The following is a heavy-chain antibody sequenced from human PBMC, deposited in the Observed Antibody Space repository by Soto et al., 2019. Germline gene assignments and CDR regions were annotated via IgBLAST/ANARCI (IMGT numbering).Heavy chain of an antibody. Sequence: SETLSLTCTVSGGSISSYYWSWIRQPPGKGLEWIGYIYYSGSTNYNPSLKSRVTISVDTSKNQFSLKLSSVTAADTAVYYCASAFNVHPSSGDYVDQPDAFDIWGQGTMVTVSS. D-gene: IGHD4-17*01. CDR3: ASAFNVHPSSGDYVDQPDAFDI. CDR2: IYYSGST. CDR1: GGSISSYY. V-gene: IGHV4-59*01. J-gene: IGHJ3*02.